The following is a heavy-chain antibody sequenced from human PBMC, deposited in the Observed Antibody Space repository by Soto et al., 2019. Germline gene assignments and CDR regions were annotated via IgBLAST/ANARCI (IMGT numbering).Heavy chain of an antibody. CDR2: INPDNSNT. Sequence: QVQLVQSGAEVKKPGASVKVPCKASGYNFTDYALHWVRQAPGQGLGWMGWINPDNSNTKYSQKFQGRVTISSDTSANTAYMELRSLTSEDTAVYYCAVVFYYYGSGSDSWGQGTLVIASS. V-gene: IGHV1-3*01. CDR3: AVVFYYYGSGSDS. CDR1: GYNFTDYA. D-gene: IGHD3-10*01. J-gene: IGHJ5*02.